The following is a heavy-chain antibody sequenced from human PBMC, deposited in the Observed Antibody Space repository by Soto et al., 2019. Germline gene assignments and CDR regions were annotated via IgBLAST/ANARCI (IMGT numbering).Heavy chain of an antibody. V-gene: IGHV1-8*01. Sequence: QVQLVQSGAEVKKPGASVKVSCKASGYTFTSYDINWVRQATGQGLEWMGWMNTNSGNTGYAQKLQGRVTMPRNTSISTAYMELSSLRSEDTAVYYCARVAAAGTKIDYRGQGTLVTVSS. J-gene: IGHJ4*02. CDR2: MNTNSGNT. D-gene: IGHD6-13*01. CDR3: ARVAAAGTKIDY. CDR1: GYTFTSYD.